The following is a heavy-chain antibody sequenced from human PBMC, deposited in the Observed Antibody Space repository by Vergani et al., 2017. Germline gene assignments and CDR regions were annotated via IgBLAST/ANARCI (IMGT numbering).Heavy chain of an antibody. CDR3: ARVTLDAFDI. V-gene: IGHV3-9*01. Sequence: EVQLVESGGGLVQPGRSLRLSCAASGFTFDDYAMHWVRQAPGKGLEWVSGISWNSGSIGYADSVKGRFTISRDNAKNSLYLQMNSLRAEDTALYYCARVTLDAFDIWGQGTMVTVSS. J-gene: IGHJ3*02. CDR1: GFTFDDYA. CDR2: ISWNSGSI. D-gene: IGHD2-21*02.